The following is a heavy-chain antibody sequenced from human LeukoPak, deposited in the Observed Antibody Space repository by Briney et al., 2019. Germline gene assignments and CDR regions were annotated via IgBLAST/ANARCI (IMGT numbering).Heavy chain of an antibody. V-gene: IGHV4-39*01. J-gene: IGHJ6*03. Sequence: SETLSLTCTVSGDSINSTNYYWGWIRHPPGKGLEWIANIYYSGSTYYNPSLKSRVTISVDTSKNQFSLNLSSVTAADTALYYCAKLRGYTSSRAHNYYYYYYMDVWGKGTTVTVSS. D-gene: IGHD6-13*01. CDR2: IYYSGST. CDR1: GDSINSTNYY. CDR3: AKLRGYTSSRAHNYYYYYYMDV.